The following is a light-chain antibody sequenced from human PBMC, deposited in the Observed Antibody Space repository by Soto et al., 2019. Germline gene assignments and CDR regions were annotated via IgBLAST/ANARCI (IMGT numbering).Light chain of an antibody. CDR3: AAWDDSLSGPV. CDR1: SSNIGSKY. V-gene: IGLV1-47*01. J-gene: IGLJ2*01. CDR2: RNN. Sequence: QSVLTQPPSASGTPGQRVTISCSGSSSNIGSKYVYWYQQLPGTAPKLLIYRNNQRPSGVPDRFSGSKSGTSASLAISGLRSEDEADYYCAAWDDSLSGPVFGGGTQLTVL.